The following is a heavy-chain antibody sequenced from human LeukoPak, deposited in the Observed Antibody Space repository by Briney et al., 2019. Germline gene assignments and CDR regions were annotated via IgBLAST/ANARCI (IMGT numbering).Heavy chain of an antibody. D-gene: IGHD1-7*01. CDR1: GGSISRYY. CDR2: IYYSGST. CDR3: AREAVAGNSYAFDI. J-gene: IGHJ3*02. Sequence: PSETLSLTCTVSGGSISRYYWSWIRQHPGKGLEWIGYIYYSGSTYYNPSLKSRVTISVDTSKNQFSLKLSSVTAADTAVYYCAREAVAGNSYAFDIWGQGTMVTVSS. V-gene: IGHV4-59*06.